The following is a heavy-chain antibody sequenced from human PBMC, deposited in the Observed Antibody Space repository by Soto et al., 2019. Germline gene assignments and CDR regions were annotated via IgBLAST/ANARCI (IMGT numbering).Heavy chain of an antibody. CDR1: GFRFSSYA. CDR2: VSGSGGST. CDR3: AKEGDTTGFYYSKDQ. D-gene: IGHD3-22*01. V-gene: IGHV3-23*01. J-gene: IGHJ4*02. Sequence: PGGSLRLSCAASGFRFSSYAMSWVRQAPGKGFEWVSSVSGSGGSTYYADSVKGRLTISRDSSKNTLYLQMNSLRAEDTAVYYCAKEGDTTGFYYSKDQWGQGTLVTGSS.